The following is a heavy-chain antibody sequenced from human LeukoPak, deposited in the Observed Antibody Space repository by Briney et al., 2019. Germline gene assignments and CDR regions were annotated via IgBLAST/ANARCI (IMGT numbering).Heavy chain of an antibody. J-gene: IGHJ3*02. D-gene: IGHD3-10*01. Sequence: GGSLRLSCAASGFTFSSYSMNWVRQAPGKGLEWVSSISSSSSYIYYADSVKGRFTISRDNAKNSLYLQMNSLRAEDTAVYYCARGLLWLGELQAFDIWGQGTMVTVSS. CDR3: ARGLLWLGELQAFDI. V-gene: IGHV3-21*01. CDR2: ISSSSSYI. CDR1: GFTFSSYS.